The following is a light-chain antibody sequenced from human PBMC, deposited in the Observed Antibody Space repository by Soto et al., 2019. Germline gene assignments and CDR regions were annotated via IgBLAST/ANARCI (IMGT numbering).Light chain of an antibody. CDR2: EVS. CDR3: SSYGGSNFWV. J-gene: IGLJ3*02. Sequence: QSVLTQPPSASGAPGQSVTISCTGTSSDVGGYDYVSWYQQHPGKAPKLIIYEVSKRPSGVPDRFSGSKSGNTASLTVSGLQAEDEADYCCSSYGGSNFWVFGGGTKLTVL. CDR1: SSDVGGYDY. V-gene: IGLV2-8*01.